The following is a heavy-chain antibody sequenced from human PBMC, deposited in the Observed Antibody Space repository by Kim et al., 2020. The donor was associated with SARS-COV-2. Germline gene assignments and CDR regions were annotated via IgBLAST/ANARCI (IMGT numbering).Heavy chain of an antibody. V-gene: IGHV1-3*01. Sequence: ASVKVSCKASGYTFTSYAMHWVRQAPGQRLEWMGWINAGNGNTKYSQKFQGRVTITRDTSASTAYMELSSLRSEDTAVYYCARDLLEDVYSSGWYMDYWGQGTLVTVSS. D-gene: IGHD6-19*01. CDR1: GYTFTSYA. CDR2: INAGNGNT. CDR3: ARDLLEDVYSSGWYMDY. J-gene: IGHJ4*02.